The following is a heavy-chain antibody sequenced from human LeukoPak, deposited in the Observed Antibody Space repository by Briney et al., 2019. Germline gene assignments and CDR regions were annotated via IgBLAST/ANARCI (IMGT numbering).Heavy chain of an antibody. Sequence: GESLKISCKGSGYSFTSYWIGWVRQMPGKGLEWMGIIYPGDSHTRYSPSFQGQVTISADKSISTAYLQWSSLKASDTAMYSCARHRILGTKSSWFDPWGQGTLVTVSS. D-gene: IGHD1-26*01. CDR3: ARHRILGTKSSWFDP. CDR2: IYPGDSHT. CDR1: GYSFTSYW. J-gene: IGHJ5*02. V-gene: IGHV5-51*01.